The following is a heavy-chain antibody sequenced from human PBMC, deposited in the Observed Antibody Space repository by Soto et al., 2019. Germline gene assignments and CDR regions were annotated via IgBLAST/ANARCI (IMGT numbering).Heavy chain of an antibody. D-gene: IGHD2-2*01. Sequence: SETLSLTCAVYGGSFSGYYWSWIRQPPGKGLEWIGEINHSGSTNYNPSLKSRVTISVDTSKNQFSLKLSSVTAADTAVYYCARSSLVPAAMRVRPDYWGQGTLVTVSS. CDR1: GGSFSGYY. V-gene: IGHV4-34*01. CDR3: ARSSLVPAAMRVRPDY. CDR2: INHSGST. J-gene: IGHJ4*02.